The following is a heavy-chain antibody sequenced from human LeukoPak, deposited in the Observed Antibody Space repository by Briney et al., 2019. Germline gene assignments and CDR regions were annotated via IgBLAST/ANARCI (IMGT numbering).Heavy chain of an antibody. CDR1: GFTFSRYW. J-gene: IGHJ4*02. CDR3: AGGSGWLIDS. D-gene: IGHD6-19*01. CDR2: IKQDGSEK. V-gene: IGHV3-7*04. Sequence: PGGSLRLSCAASGFTFSRYWMHWVRQAPGKGLEWVANIKQDGSEKYYVDSVKGRFTISRDNAKNSLYLQLNSLGAEDTAVYYCAGGSGWLIDSWGQGTLVTVSS.